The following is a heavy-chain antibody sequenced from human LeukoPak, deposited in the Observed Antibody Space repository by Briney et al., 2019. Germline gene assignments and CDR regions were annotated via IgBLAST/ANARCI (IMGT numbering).Heavy chain of an antibody. V-gene: IGHV4-38-2*02. Sequence: PSETLSLTCTVSGYPISSGYYWGWIRQPPGKGLEWIGNIYHSGSTYYNPSLKSRVTISVDTSKNQFSLKLSSVTAADTAVYYCARVGGYYPEDYWGQGTLVTVSS. CDR2: IYHSGST. CDR3: ARVGGYYPEDY. J-gene: IGHJ4*02. D-gene: IGHD3-22*01. CDR1: GYPISSGYY.